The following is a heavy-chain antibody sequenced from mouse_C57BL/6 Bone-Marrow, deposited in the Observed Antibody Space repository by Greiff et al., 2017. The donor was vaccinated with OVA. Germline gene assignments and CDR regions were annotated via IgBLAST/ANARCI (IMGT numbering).Heavy chain of an antibody. CDR1: GFSFNTYA. CDR3: VRHDYDYPYAMDY. CDR2: IRSKSNNYAT. Sequence: EVQRVESGGGLVQPKGSLKLSCAASGFSFNTYAMNWVRQAPGKGLEWVARIRSKSNNYATYYADSVKDRFTISRDDSESMLYLQMNNLKTEDTAMYYCVRHDYDYPYAMDYWGQGTSVTVSS. V-gene: IGHV10-1*01. D-gene: IGHD2-4*01. J-gene: IGHJ4*01.